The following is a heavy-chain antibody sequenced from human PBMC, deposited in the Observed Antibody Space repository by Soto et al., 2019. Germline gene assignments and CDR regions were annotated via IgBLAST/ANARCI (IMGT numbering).Heavy chain of an antibody. CDR3: ARSAIFGVFISAGGGDF. CDR1: GYTFTNFA. D-gene: IGHD3-3*01. V-gene: IGHV1-18*04. CDR2: ISAYNGRT. J-gene: IGHJ4*02. Sequence: VQLVQSGPEVKKPGASVRVSCKASGYTFTNFAVSWVRQAPGQGLEWIGWISAYNGRTDYAERGQGRLTLTVDTSTDTAYMDPTVLRSDDTAIYYCARSAIFGVFISAGGGDFWGQGTLVTVSS.